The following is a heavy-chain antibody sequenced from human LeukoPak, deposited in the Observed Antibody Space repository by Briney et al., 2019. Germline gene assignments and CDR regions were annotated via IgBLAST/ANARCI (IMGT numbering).Heavy chain of an antibody. CDR2: IYSGGST. V-gene: IGHV3-53*01. Sequence: PGGSLRLSCAASGFTVSSNYMSWVRQAPGKGLEWVSVIYSGGSTYYADSVKGRFTISRDNSKNTLYLQMNSLRAEDTAVYYCARDREEVVGATPIYYYYYYMDVWGKGTTVTIPS. CDR1: GFTVSSNY. D-gene: IGHD1-26*01. J-gene: IGHJ6*03. CDR3: ARDREEVVGATPIYYYYYYMDV.